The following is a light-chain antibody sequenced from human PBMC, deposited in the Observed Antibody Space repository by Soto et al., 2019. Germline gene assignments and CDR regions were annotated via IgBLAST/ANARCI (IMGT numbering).Light chain of an antibody. CDR3: QQLIHFPPT. CDR1: QGISNS. J-gene: IGKJ1*01. CDR2: LAS. Sequence: IQLTQSPSSLSASVGDRVTITCRASQGISNSLAWYQQKPGKAPKLLMYLASTLQSGVPARFIGSGSGTNFTLTISSLQPEDFATYYCQQLIHFPPTFGQGTKVEIK. V-gene: IGKV1-9*01.